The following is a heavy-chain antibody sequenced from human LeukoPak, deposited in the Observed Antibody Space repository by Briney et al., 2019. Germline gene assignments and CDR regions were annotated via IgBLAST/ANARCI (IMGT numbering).Heavy chain of an antibody. V-gene: IGHV3-30*04. CDR2: ISYDGSNK. CDR3: ARDGSFLEAAGTGLLFDY. J-gene: IGHJ4*02. D-gene: IGHD6-13*01. CDR1: GSTFSSYA. Sequence: GGSLRLSCAASGSTFSSYAMHWVRQAPGKGLEWVAVISYDGSNKYYADSVKGRFTISRDNSKNTLYLQMNSLRAEDTAVYYCARDGSFLEAAGTGLLFDYWGQGTLVTVSS.